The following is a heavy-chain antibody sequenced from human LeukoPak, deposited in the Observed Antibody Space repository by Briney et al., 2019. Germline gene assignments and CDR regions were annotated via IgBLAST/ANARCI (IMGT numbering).Heavy chain of an antibody. V-gene: IGHV3-23*01. D-gene: IGHD6-13*01. CDR3: AKGPWMYSRGGYSYYGMDV. CDR2: VSDSGVTT. Sequence: GGSLRLSCAASGFTFSSCAMSWVRQAPGKGLEWVSVVSDSGVTTHYADSVKGRFTVSRDNSMNTLYLQMNSLRADDTAVYYCAKGPWMYSRGGYSYYGMDVWGQGTTVTVSS. CDR1: GFTFSSCA. J-gene: IGHJ6*02.